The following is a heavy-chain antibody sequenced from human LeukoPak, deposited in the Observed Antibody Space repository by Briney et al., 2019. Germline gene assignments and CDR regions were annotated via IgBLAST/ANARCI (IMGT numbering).Heavy chain of an antibody. D-gene: IGHD3-3*01. CDR2: IIAYNGNT. J-gene: IGHJ6*03. CDR3: ARDIPYFGVVPYYYYYMDV. CDR1: GYTFTSYG. Sequence: GASVKVSCKASGYTFTSYGISWVRQATGQGLEWMGWIIAYNGNTNYAQKLQRRVTMTTDTSTSTAYMEPRSLRSDDTAVYYCARDIPYFGVVPYYYYYMDVGGKGTTVTVSS. V-gene: IGHV1-18*01.